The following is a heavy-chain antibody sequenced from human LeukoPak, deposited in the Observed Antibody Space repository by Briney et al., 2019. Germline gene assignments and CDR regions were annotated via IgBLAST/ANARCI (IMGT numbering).Heavy chain of an antibody. J-gene: IGHJ4*02. Sequence: GGSLRLSCAASGFTFSSYYMSWVRQAPGKGLEWVSVIYSGGNTYYADSVKGRFTISRDNSKNTLYLQMNSLSAEDTAVYYCARPDRGSRSYYRFDYWGQGTLATVSS. D-gene: IGHD1-26*01. V-gene: IGHV3-66*04. CDR3: ARPDRGSRSYYRFDY. CDR2: IYSGGNT. CDR1: GFTFSSYY.